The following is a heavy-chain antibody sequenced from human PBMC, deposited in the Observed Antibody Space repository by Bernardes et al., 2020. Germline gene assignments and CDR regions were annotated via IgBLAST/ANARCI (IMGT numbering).Heavy chain of an antibody. CDR3: AKDRRSSSSCYSCSH. V-gene: IGHV3-23*01. D-gene: IGHD2-2*01. J-gene: IGHJ4*02. Sequence: GGSLRLSCAASGFTFSSYAMNWVRQAPGKGLEWVSAISDSGSGTYYADSVKGRFTVSRDNSKNTLYLQMNSLRAEDTAVYYCAKDRRSSSSCYSCSHWGQGTLVTVSS. CDR1: GFTFSSYA. CDR2: ISDSGSGT.